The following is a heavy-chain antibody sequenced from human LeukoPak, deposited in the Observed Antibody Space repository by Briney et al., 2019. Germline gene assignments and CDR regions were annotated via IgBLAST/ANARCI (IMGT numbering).Heavy chain of an antibody. Sequence: PSETLSLTCTVSGGSISSYYWSWIRQPPGKGLEWLGYIYYSGSTNYNPSLKSRFTISVDTSKNQFSLKLSSVTAADTAVYYCARYYYDSSGYYVLDYWGQGTLVTVSS. D-gene: IGHD3-22*01. CDR1: GGSISSYY. CDR2: IYYSGST. CDR3: ARYYYDSSGYYVLDY. V-gene: IGHV4-59*01. J-gene: IGHJ4*02.